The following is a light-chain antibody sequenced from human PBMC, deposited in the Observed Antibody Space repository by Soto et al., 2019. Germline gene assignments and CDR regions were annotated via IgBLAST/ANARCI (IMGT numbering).Light chain of an antibody. V-gene: IGKV3-20*01. Sequence: EIVLTQSPGALSLSPGERATLSCRASQSVASSFLAWYQQKPGQAPRLLMYGASSRATGIPDRFSGSGSGTDFTLTISRLEPEDFAMYDCQQYGSSPITFGPGTKVDLK. CDR2: GAS. CDR1: QSVASSF. CDR3: QQYGSSPIT. J-gene: IGKJ3*01.